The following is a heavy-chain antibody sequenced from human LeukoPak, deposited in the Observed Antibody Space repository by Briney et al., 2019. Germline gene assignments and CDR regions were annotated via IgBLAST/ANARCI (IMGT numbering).Heavy chain of an antibody. J-gene: IGHJ4*02. Sequence: GASVKVSCKASGYTFTRYGISWDRQAPGLRLELMGWSSAYNGNTNYAQKLQGRVTMTTDTSTSTAYMELRSLRSDDTAVYYCARDYYDSSGYYYGYWGQGTLVTVSS. CDR1: GYTFTRYG. V-gene: IGHV1-18*01. D-gene: IGHD3-22*01. CDR2: SSAYNGNT. CDR3: ARDYYDSSGYYYGY.